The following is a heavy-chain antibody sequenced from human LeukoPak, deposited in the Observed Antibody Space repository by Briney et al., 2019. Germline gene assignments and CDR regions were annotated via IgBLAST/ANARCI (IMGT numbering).Heavy chain of an antibody. CDR1: GGTFSSYA. D-gene: IGHD3-22*01. CDR2: IIPIFGTA. V-gene: IGHV1-69*05. J-gene: IGHJ4*02. Sequence: ASVKVSCKASGGTFSSYAISWVRQAPGQGLEWMGRIIPIFGTANYAQKFQGRVTITTDESTSTAYMELSSLRSEDTAVYYCARERIYDSFFDYWGQGTLVTVSS. CDR3: ARERIYDSFFDY.